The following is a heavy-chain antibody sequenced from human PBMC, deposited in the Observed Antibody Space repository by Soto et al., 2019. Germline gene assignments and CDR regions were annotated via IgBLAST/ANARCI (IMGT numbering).Heavy chain of an antibody. CDR1: GGSISSSSYY. J-gene: IGHJ4*02. D-gene: IGHD5-18*01. CDR2: IYYSGST. V-gene: IGHV4-39*01. CDR3: ASLSGYSYGKYYFDY. Sequence: QLQLQESGPGLVKPSETLSLTCTVSGGSISSSSYYWGWIRQPPGKGLEWIGRIYYSGSTYYNPSLKSRVTIYVDTSKNQFSLKLSSVTAADTAVYYCASLSGYSYGKYYFDYWGQGTLVTVSS.